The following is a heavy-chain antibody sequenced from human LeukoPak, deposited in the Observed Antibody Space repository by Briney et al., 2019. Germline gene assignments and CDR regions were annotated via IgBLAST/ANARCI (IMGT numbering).Heavy chain of an antibody. CDR1: GYTFTGYF. Sequence: ASVKVSCKASGYTFTGYFMHGVRQAPGQGVEGMGWINPNSGGTNYAQKFQGRVTTTRDTSISTAYMELSRLRSDDTAVYYCARVRGYCSSTRCSPFNWFDPWGQGTLVTVSS. D-gene: IGHD2-2*01. CDR2: INPNSGGT. V-gene: IGHV1-2*02. CDR3: ARVRGYCSSTRCSPFNWFDP. J-gene: IGHJ5*02.